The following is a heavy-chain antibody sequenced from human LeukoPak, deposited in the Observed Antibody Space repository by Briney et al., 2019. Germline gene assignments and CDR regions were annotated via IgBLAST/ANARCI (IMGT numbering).Heavy chain of an antibody. V-gene: IGHV4-59*01. CDR2: IYYSGSI. CDR1: GGSISSYY. CDR3: AREAPWYFDL. Sequence: SETLSLTCTVSGGSISSYYWSWIRQPPGKGLEWIGYIYYSGSINYNPSLKSRVTISVDTSKDQFSLKLSSVTAADTAVYYCAREAPWYFDLWGRGTLVTVSS. J-gene: IGHJ2*01.